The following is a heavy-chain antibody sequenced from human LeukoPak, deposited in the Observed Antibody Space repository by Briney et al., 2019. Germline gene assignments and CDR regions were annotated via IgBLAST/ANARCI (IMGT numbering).Heavy chain of an antibody. CDR3: ARGPDYDFWSGYSTPYYFDY. D-gene: IGHD3-3*01. J-gene: IGHJ4*02. CDR1: GGSISSGGYS. V-gene: IGHV4-30-2*01. CDR2: IYHSGST. Sequence: SQTLSLTCAVSGGSISSGGYSWSWIRQPPGKGLEWIGYIYHSGSTYYNPSLKSRVTISVDTSKNQFSLKLSSVTAADTAVYYCARGPDYDFWSGYSTPYYFDYWGQGTLVTVSS.